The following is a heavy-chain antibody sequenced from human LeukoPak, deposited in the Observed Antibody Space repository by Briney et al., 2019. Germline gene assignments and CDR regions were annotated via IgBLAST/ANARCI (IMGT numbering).Heavy chain of an antibody. J-gene: IGHJ4*02. CDR1: GFTFSSYA. D-gene: IGHD3-22*01. V-gene: IGHV3-23*01. CDR2: IRSTGDST. CDR3: ASSYYDSSGYYFDY. Sequence: PGGSLRLSCAASGFTFSSYAITWVRQAPGKGLEWVSSIRSTGDSTFYADSVKGRFTISRDNSKNTLYLQMNSLRAEDTAVYYCASSYYDSSGYYFDYWGQGTLVTVSS.